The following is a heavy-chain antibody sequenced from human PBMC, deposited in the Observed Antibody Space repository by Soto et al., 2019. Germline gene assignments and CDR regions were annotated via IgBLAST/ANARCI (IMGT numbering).Heavy chain of an antibody. CDR2: IIPIFGTA. Sequence: QVQLVQSGAEVKKPGSSVKVSCKASGGTFSSYAISWVRQAPGQGLEWMGGIIPIFGTANYEQKFQGRVTITADKSTSTAYMGLSSLRSEDTAVYYCASQDIVVVPAAIAAASSDYYYGMDVWGQGTTVTVSS. V-gene: IGHV1-69*06. D-gene: IGHD2-2*02. CDR1: GGTFSSYA. CDR3: ASQDIVVVPAAIAAASSDYYYGMDV. J-gene: IGHJ6*02.